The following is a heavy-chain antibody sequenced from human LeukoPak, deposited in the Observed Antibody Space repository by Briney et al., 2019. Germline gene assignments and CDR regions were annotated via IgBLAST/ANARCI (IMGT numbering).Heavy chain of an antibody. J-gene: IGHJ6*02. Sequence: GGALRLSCAASGFAFSSYWMHWVRHVPEKGLVWVSRINNDGGSTNYADPVKGRFTISRDKAKKTLFLQMNSLRAEDTCVYYCTPVDYYYNGMDVWGQGTTVTVSS. V-gene: IGHV3-74*01. CDR2: INNDGGST. CDR1: GFAFSSYW. CDR3: TPVDYYYNGMDV.